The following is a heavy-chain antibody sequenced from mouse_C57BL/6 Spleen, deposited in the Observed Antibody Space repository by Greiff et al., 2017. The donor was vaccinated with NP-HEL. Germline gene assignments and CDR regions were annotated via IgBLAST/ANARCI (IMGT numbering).Heavy chain of an antibody. CDR3: ARQGLGRGFAY. CDR2: ISSGGSYT. J-gene: IGHJ3*01. V-gene: IGHV5-6*02. CDR1: GFTFSSYG. D-gene: IGHD3-3*01. Sequence: DVKLHESGGDLVKPGGSLKLSCAASGFTFSSYGMSWVRQTPDKRLEWVATISSGGSYTYYPDSVKGRFTISRDNAKNTLYLQMSSLKSEDTAMYYCARQGLGRGFAYWGQGTLVTVSA.